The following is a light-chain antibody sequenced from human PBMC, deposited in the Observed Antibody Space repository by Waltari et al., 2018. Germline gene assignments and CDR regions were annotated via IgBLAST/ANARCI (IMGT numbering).Light chain of an antibody. V-gene: IGLV3-25*03. CDR1: ALPTQY. Sequence: SYELTHTPSVSVSPGQTARITCSGDALPTQYDYWYQQNPGQAPVLVIYKDSGRPSGIPGRFAGSSSGTTFTLTISGVQAEDEADYYCQSADSSGTYGVFGGGTKLTVL. CDR2: KDS. J-gene: IGLJ2*01. CDR3: QSADSSGTYGV.